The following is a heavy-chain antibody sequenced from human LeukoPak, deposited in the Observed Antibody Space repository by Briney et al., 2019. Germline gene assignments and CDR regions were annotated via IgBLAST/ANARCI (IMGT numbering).Heavy chain of an antibody. CDR1: GFTFSSYG. CDR2: ISYDGSNK. J-gene: IGHJ4*02. Sequence: PGRSLRLSCAASGFTFSSYGMHWVRQAPGKGLEWVAVISYDGSNKYYADSVKGRFTISRDNSKNTLYLQMNSLRAEDTAVYYCGRASSSWSNYFDYWGQGTLVTVSS. D-gene: IGHD6-13*01. V-gene: IGHV3-30*03. CDR3: GRASSSWSNYFDY.